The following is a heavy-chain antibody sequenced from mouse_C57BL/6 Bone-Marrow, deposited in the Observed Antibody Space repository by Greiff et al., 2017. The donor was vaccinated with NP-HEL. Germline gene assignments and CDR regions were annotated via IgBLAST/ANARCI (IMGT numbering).Heavy chain of an antibody. J-gene: IGHJ2*01. V-gene: IGHV1-64*01. CDR1: GYTFTSYW. CDR2: IHPNSGST. D-gene: IGHD2-3*01. Sequence: VQLKQPGAELVKPGASVKLSCKASGYTFTSYWMHWVKQRPGQGLEWIGMIHPNSGSTNYNEKFKSKATLTVDKSSSTAYMQLSSLTSEDSAVYYCARLDGSYFDYWGQGTTLTVSS. CDR3: ARLDGSYFDY.